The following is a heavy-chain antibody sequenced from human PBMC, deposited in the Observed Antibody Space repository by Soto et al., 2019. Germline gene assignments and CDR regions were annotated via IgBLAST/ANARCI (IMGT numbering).Heavy chain of an antibody. D-gene: IGHD3-3*01. CDR1: GFSLSTTGVG. CDR2: IYWDDDK. J-gene: IGHJ4*02. CDR3: AHRRVGRELDY. Sequence: QITLKESGPTLVKPTQTLTLTCTFSGFSLSTTGVGVGWIRQPPGKALEWLALIYWDDDKRYSPSLKSRLTTTKVTSKNQVVLTMTNVDPVDTGTYFCAHRRVGRELDYWGQGTLVTVSS. V-gene: IGHV2-5*02.